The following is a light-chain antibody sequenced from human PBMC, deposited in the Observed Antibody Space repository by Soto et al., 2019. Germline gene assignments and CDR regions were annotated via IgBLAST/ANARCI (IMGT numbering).Light chain of an antibody. V-gene: IGLV2-11*01. J-gene: IGLJ2*01. CDR1: SSDVGGYNY. Sequence: QSALTQPRSVSGSPGQSVTISCTGTSSDVGGYNYVSWYQQHPGKDPKLMIYDVSKRPSGVPDRFSGSKSGNTASLTISGLQAEDEADYYCCSYAGSYIHVVFGGGTKLTVL. CDR3: CSYAGSYIHVV. CDR2: DVS.